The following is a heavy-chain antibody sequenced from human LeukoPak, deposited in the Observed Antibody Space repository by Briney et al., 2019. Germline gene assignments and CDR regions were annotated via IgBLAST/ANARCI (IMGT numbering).Heavy chain of an antibody. D-gene: IGHD5-24*01. CDR3: ARWGRMATGELLDY. J-gene: IGHJ4*02. Sequence: SETLSLTCTVSGGSISSGSYYWSWIRQPAGKGLEWIGRIYTSGSTNYNPSLKSRVTISVDTSKNQFSLKLSSVTAADTAVYYCARWGRMATGELLDYWGQGTLVTVSS. V-gene: IGHV4-61*02. CDR2: IYTSGST. CDR1: GGSISSGSYY.